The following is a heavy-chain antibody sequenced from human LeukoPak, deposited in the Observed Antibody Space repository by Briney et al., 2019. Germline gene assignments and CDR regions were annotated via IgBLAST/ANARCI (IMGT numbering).Heavy chain of an antibody. CDR3: ARDRDYYDSSGYYYVEDY. Sequence: AGGSLRLSCAASGFTVSSNYMSWVRQAPGKGLEWVSVIYSGGSTYYADSVKGRFTISRDSSKNTLYLQMNGLRAEDTAVYYCARDRDYYDSSGYYYVEDYWGQGTLVTVSS. CDR1: GFTVSSNY. D-gene: IGHD3-22*01. J-gene: IGHJ4*02. CDR2: IYSGGST. V-gene: IGHV3-53*01.